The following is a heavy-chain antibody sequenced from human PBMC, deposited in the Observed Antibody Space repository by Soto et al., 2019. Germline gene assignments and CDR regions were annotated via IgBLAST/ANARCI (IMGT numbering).Heavy chain of an antibody. CDR2: INHSGST. Sequence: SETLSLTCAVYGGSFSGYYWSWIRQPPGKGLEWIGEINHSGSTNYNPSLKSRVTISVDTSKNQFSLKLSSVTAADTAVYYCARGRGIFGVVIDYYYYYCMDVWGKGTTVTVSS. CDR3: ARGRGIFGVVIDYYYYYCMDV. V-gene: IGHV4-34*01. D-gene: IGHD3-3*01. J-gene: IGHJ6*03. CDR1: GGSFSGYY.